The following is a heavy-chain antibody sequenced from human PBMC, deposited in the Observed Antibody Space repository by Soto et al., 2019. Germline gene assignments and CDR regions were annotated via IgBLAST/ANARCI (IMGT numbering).Heavy chain of an antibody. D-gene: IGHD6-19*01. V-gene: IGHV3-23*01. J-gene: IGHJ4*02. CDR3: AKEPYSSFVLGTFHY. CDR1: GLTFKSYA. CDR2: SSGSGGTT. Sequence: EVQLLESGGGLVQPGGSLRLSCAASGLTFKSYAMSWVRQPPGKGLEWVSGSSGSGGTTYHADSVKGRFTISRDNSKNTLYLQMNSLRVEDTAVYYCAKEPYSSFVLGTFHYWGQGALVTVSS.